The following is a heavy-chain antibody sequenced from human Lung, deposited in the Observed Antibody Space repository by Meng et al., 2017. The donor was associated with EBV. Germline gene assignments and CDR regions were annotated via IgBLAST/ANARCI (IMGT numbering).Heavy chain of an antibody. D-gene: IGHD3-10*01. Sequence: QEQLQQWGAGLLKPSETLSLTCAVYGGYLSAYYWSWIRQPPGKGLEWIGEINRSGSTNYNPSLKSRLTVSMDTSKNQFSLKLSSVTAADTAVYHCLRGSGGSVWGQGTLVTVSS. J-gene: IGHJ1*01. V-gene: IGHV4-34*02. CDR2: INRSGST. CDR3: LRGSGGSV. CDR1: GGYLSAYY.